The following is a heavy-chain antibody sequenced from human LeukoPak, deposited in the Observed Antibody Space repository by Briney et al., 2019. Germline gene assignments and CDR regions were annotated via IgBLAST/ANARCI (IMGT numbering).Heavy chain of an antibody. J-gene: IGHJ3*02. D-gene: IGHD3-22*01. CDR3: ARDSSGHSIKDAFDI. CDR2: ISSSSSYI. CDR1: GVTFSSYS. Sequence: GGSLRLSCAASGVTFSSYSMNWVRQAPGKGLDWVSSISSSSSYIYYADSVKGRFTISRDNAKNSLYLQMNSLRAEDTAVYYCARDSSGHSIKDAFDIWGQGTMVTVSS. V-gene: IGHV3-21*01.